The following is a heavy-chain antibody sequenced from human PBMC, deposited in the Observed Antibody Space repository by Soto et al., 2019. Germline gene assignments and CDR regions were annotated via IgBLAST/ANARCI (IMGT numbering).Heavy chain of an antibody. Sequence: SETLSLTCTVSGGSLSTSSYYWGWIRQPPGKGLEWMGSVYYSGRAYDNPSLKSRVTIFVDTLKSQFSLRLSSVTAADTALYYCARLLYDRSGYYYFDYWGQGSQVTVSS. CDR2: VYYSGRA. J-gene: IGHJ4*02. D-gene: IGHD3-22*01. CDR3: ARLLYDRSGYYYFDY. V-gene: IGHV4-39*01. CDR1: GGSLSTSSYY.